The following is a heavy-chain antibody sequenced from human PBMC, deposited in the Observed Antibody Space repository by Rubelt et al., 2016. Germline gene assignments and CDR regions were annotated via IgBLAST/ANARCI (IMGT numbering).Heavy chain of an antibody. Sequence: QLQLQESGPGLVKPSETLSLTCTVSGTSTSSSSYYWGWIRQPPGTGLEWIGSMFHGGSTYYNPALKRRAPLSVDASKNQLARKLSSGTAADTAVYYCARRSGSYYYYAMDVWGQGTTVTVSS. CDR1: GTSTSSSSYY. D-gene: IGHD1-26*01. CDR3: ARRSGSYYYYAMDV. CDR2: MFHGGST. J-gene: IGHJ6*02. V-gene: IGHV4-39*01.